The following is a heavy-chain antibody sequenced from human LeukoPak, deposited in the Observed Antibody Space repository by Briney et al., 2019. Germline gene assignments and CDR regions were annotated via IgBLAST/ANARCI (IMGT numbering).Heavy chain of an antibody. CDR2: INPSGGST. V-gene: IGHV1-46*01. CDR3: ARDAVDTANAV. CDR1: GYTFTSYY. D-gene: IGHD5-18*01. J-gene: IGHJ6*02. Sequence: ASVNVSCKASGYTFTSYYMHWVRQAPGQGLEWMGIINPSGGSTSYAQKFQGRVTMTRDTSTSTVYMELSSLRAEDTAVYYCARDAVDTANAVWGQGTTVTVSS.